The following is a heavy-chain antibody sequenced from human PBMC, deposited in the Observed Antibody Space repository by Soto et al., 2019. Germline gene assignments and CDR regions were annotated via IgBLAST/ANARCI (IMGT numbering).Heavy chain of an antibody. CDR2: INSDGTST. CDR3: ARVATYFYESSGYDY. D-gene: IGHD3-22*01. J-gene: IGHJ4*02. CDR1: GFSFIHYW. V-gene: IGHV3-74*01. Sequence: EVQLVESGGGLVQPGGSLRLSCAASGFSFIHYWMHWVRQGPGKGLEWLSRINSDGTSTYYADSWKGRFTISRDNAKNTLYLQMNSLRDEDTAVYYCARVATYFYESSGYDYWGQGALVTVSS.